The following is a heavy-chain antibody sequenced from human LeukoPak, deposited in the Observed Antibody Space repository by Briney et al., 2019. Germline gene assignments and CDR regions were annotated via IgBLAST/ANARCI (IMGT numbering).Heavy chain of an antibody. Sequence: SETLSLTCAVSSYSITSGYFWGWIRPPPGEGLEWRASIYHSGTTYYNPSLRNRVTFFVDTSKSPFSLNLTSLTVADTAVYYCARDVVFHASDGYSFGYWGQGALVTVSS. CDR2: IYHSGTT. J-gene: IGHJ4*02. CDR1: SYSITSGYF. V-gene: IGHV4-38-2*02. D-gene: IGHD3-22*01. CDR3: ARDVVFHASDGYSFGY.